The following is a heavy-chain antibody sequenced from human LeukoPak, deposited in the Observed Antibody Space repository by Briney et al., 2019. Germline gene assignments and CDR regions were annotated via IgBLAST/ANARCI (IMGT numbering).Heavy chain of an antibody. V-gene: IGHV4-39*07. CDR1: GGSISSISYY. CDR2: IYYSGST. CDR3: ARLRGYTGYAHFDY. Sequence: PSETLSLTCTVSGGSISSISYYWGWIRQPPGKGLEWIGSIYYSGSTYYNPSLKSRVTISVDTSKNQFSLKLSSVTAADTAVYYCARLRGYTGYAHFDYWGQGNLVTVSS. D-gene: IGHD5-12*01. J-gene: IGHJ4*02.